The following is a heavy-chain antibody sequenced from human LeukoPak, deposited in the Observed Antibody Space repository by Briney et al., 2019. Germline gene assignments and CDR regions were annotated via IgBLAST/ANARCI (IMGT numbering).Heavy chain of an antibody. J-gene: IGHJ1*01. CDR3: ARGSPQQQLVRYFQH. Sequence: GGSLRLSCAASGFTFSSYAMSWVRQAPGKGLEWVSAISGSGGSTYYADSVKGRFTISRDNSKNTLYLQMNSLRAEDTAVYYCARGSPQQQLVRYFQHWGQGTLVTVSS. V-gene: IGHV3-23*01. CDR1: GFTFSSYA. CDR2: ISGSGGST. D-gene: IGHD6-13*01.